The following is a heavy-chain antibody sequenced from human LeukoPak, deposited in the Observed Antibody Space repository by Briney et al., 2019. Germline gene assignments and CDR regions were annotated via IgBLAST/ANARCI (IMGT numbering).Heavy chain of an antibody. Sequence: ASVKVSCKVSGYTLTELSMHWVRQAPGKGLEWMGGFDPEDGETIYAQKFQGRVTMTEDTSTDTAYMELSSLRSEDTAVYYCATQRGTIFGVVSYGMDVWGQGTTVTVSS. CDR2: FDPEDGET. CDR1: GYTLTELS. CDR3: ATQRGTIFGVVSYGMDV. J-gene: IGHJ6*02. V-gene: IGHV1-24*01. D-gene: IGHD3-3*01.